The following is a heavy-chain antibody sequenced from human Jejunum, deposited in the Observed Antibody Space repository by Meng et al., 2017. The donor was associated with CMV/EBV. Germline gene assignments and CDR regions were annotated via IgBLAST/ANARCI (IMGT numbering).Heavy chain of an antibody. CDR2: TRHKANSYTT. CDR3: ARDYGD. V-gene: IGHV3-72*01. J-gene: IGHJ4*02. D-gene: IGHD3-16*01. CDR1: GFTFSDHY. Sequence: LSFAASGFTFSDHYLDWVRQAPGRGLEWFRRTRHKANSYTTEYAASVKGRFIISRDGSKNSLYLQMNSLKIEDTAVYYCARDYGDWGQGTLVTVSS.